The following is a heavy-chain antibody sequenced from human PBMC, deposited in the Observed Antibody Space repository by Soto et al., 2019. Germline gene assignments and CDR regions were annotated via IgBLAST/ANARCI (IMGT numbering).Heavy chain of an antibody. CDR3: ALHVKAMATVWDY. CDR2: IYYSGST. Sequence: QLQLHESGPGLVKPSETLSLTCTVSGGSISSSSYYWGWIRQPPGKGLEWIGSIYYSGSTYYNPSLKSRVTISVDTAKNQFSLKLSSVTAADSAVYYCALHVKAMATVWDYWGQGTLVTVSS. CDR1: GGSISSSSYY. V-gene: IGHV4-39*01. J-gene: IGHJ4*02. D-gene: IGHD5-18*01.